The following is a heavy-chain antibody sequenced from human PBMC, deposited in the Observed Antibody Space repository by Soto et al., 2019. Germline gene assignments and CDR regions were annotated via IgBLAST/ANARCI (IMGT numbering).Heavy chain of an antibody. J-gene: IGHJ6*02. CDR2: ISGSDNST. CDR1: GFTFSNYA. V-gene: IGHV3-23*01. Sequence: PGGSLRLSCAASGFTFSNYAMSWVRQAPGKGLEWVSAISGSDNSTYYADSVKGRFTISRDNSKNTLYLQLNSLTAEDTVVYYRAPMGAWGQGTTVTVSS. CDR3: APMGA.